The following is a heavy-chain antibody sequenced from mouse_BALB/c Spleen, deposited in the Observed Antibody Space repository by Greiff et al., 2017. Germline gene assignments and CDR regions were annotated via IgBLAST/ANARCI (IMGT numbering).Heavy chain of an antibody. CDR1: GYSITSDYA. CDR3: ASEGRLDY. CDR2: ISYSGST. Sequence: EVKLVESGPGLVKPSQSLSLTCTVTGYSITSDYAWNWIRQFPGNKLEWMGYISYSGSTSYNPSLKSRISITRDTSKNQFFLQLNSVTTEDTATYYCASEGRLDYWGQGTTLTVSS. J-gene: IGHJ2*01. D-gene: IGHD2-14*01. V-gene: IGHV3-2*02.